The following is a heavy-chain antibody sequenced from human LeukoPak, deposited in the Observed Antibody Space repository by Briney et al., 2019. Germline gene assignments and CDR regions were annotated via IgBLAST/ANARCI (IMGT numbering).Heavy chain of an antibody. J-gene: IGHJ5*02. CDR2: INHSGST. D-gene: IGHD6-13*01. CDR3: AILNIAAARGWFDP. CDR1: GGSINGYY. V-gene: IGHV4-34*01. Sequence: SQTLSLTCTVSGGSINGYYWSWIRQPPGKGLEWIGEINHSGSTNYNPSLKSRVTISVDTSKNQFSLKLSSVTAADTAVYYCAILNIAAARGWFDPWGQGTLVTVSS.